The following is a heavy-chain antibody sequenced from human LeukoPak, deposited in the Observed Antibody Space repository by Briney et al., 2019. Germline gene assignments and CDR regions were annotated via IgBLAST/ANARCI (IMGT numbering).Heavy chain of an antibody. V-gene: IGHV3-7*01. CDR1: GLIFSSYW. Sequence: GGSLRLSCAASGLIFSSYWMTWVRQAPGKGLEWVANINQDGSEKYYVDSVKGRFTISRDNAKNSLYLQMNSLRAEDTAVYYCARTLWERDAFDIWGQGTMVTVSS. D-gene: IGHD1-26*01. CDR3: ARTLWERDAFDI. CDR2: INQDGSEK. J-gene: IGHJ3*02.